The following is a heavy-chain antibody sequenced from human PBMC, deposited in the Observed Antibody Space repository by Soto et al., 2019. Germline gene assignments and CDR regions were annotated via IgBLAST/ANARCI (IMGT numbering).Heavy chain of an antibody. V-gene: IGHV4-30-4*01. CDR3: ARSYYDSTGFAVDP. CDR2: IYYSGST. CDR1: GGSISSGDYY. J-gene: IGHJ5*02. D-gene: IGHD3-22*01. Sequence: SETLSLTCTVSGGSISSGDYYWSWIRQPPGKGLEWIGYIYYSGSTYYNPSLKSRVTISVDTSKNQFSLKLSSVTAADTAVYYCARSYYDSTGFAVDPWGQGTLVTVSS.